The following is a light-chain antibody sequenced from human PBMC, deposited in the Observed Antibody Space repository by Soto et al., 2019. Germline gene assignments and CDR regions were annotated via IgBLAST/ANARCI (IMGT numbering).Light chain of an antibody. CDR2: GAS. Sequence: EIVLTQSPGTLSLSPGERATLSCRASQSVTSDFLAWYQQKPGQAPRLLIHGASSRATAIPDRFSGSGSGTDFTLTISRLEPEDCAVYYCQHYGSSLYTFGQGTKLEIK. J-gene: IGKJ2*01. CDR1: QSVTSDF. CDR3: QHYGSSLYT. V-gene: IGKV3-20*01.